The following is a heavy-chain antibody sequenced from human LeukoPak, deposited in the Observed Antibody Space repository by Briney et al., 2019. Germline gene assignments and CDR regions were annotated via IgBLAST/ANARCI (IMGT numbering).Heavy chain of an antibody. Sequence: PSETPSLTCTVSGGSISSSSYYWGWIRLPPGKGLEWIGSIYYSGSTYYNPSLKSRVTISVDTSKNQFSLKLSSVTAADTAVYYCARDQGTMVRGVIINSWFDPWGQGTLVTVSS. CDR3: ARDQGTMVRGVIINSWFDP. J-gene: IGHJ5*02. D-gene: IGHD3-10*01. CDR2: IYYSGST. CDR1: GGSISSSSYY. V-gene: IGHV4-39*07.